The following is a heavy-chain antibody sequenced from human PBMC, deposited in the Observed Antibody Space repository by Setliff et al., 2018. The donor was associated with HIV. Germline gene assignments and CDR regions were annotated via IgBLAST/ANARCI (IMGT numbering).Heavy chain of an antibody. Sequence: GGSLRLSCAASGFSFRTYAMSWVRQAPGKGLEWVSAISATAGDTYYADSVKGRFTISRDNSKDTLYLQMNSLRAEDTAVYYCAKEIRAGNYPPYSYYFYMDVWGKGTTVTVSS. CDR1: GFSFRTYA. CDR2: ISATAGDT. CDR3: AKEIRAGNYPPYSYYFYMDV. J-gene: IGHJ6*03. D-gene: IGHD4-4*01. V-gene: IGHV3-23*01.